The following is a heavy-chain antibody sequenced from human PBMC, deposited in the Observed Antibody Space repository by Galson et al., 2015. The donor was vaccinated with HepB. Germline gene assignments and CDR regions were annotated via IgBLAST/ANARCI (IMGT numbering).Heavy chain of an antibody. D-gene: IGHD1-26*01. CDR1: GGTFSSYA. CDR3: AKSSGSYYEFDY. Sequence: SVKVSCKASGGTFSSYAISWVRQAPGQGLEWMGGIIPIFGTANYAQKFQGRVTITADESTSTAYMELSSLRSEDTAVYYCAKSSGSYYEFDYWGQGTLVTVSS. J-gene: IGHJ4*02. V-gene: IGHV1-69*13. CDR2: IIPIFGTA.